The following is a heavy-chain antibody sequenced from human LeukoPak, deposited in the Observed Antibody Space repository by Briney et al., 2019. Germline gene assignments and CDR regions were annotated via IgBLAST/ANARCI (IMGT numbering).Heavy chain of an antibody. D-gene: IGHD1-26*01. V-gene: IGHV4-34*01. Sequence: SETLPLTCAVYGGSFSCYYWSWIRQPPGKGLEWIGEINHSGSTNYNPSLKSRVTISVDTSKNQFSLKLSSVTAADTAVYYCASYNRWELRTFDYWGQGTLVTVSS. CDR3: ASYNRWELRTFDY. CDR1: GGSFSCYY. CDR2: INHSGST. J-gene: IGHJ4*02.